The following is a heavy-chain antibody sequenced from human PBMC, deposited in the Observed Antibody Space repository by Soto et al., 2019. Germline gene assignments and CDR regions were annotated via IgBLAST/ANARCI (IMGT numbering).Heavy chain of an antibody. D-gene: IGHD3-16*02. J-gene: IGHJ4*02. Sequence: PGESLKISCAASGFTFSRYGMHWVRQAQGKGLEWVTFISYDGNNKYYADSVKGRDTVSRDNSKNTQYLQMNSQRAEDTAVYFCAKALGELSPESFDYWGRGTLVTVSS. V-gene: IGHV3-30*18. CDR3: AKALGELSPESFDY. CDR2: ISYDGNNK. CDR1: GFTFSRYG.